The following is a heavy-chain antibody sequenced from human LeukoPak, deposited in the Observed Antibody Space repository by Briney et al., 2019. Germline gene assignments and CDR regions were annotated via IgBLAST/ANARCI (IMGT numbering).Heavy chain of an antibody. CDR1: GFTFSSYW. CDR2: IKQDGSEK. V-gene: IGHV3-7*01. D-gene: IGHD3-22*01. J-gene: IGHJ5*02. Sequence: GGSLRLSCATSGFTFSSYWMSWVRQAPGKGLEWVANIKQDGSEKYYVDSVKGRFTISRDNAKNSLYLQMNSLRAEDTAVYYCARDSIRSGFWFDPWGQGTLVTVSS. CDR3: ARDSIRSGFWFDP.